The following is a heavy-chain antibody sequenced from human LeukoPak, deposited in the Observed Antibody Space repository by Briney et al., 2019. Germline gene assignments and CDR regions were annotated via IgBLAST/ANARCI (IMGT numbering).Heavy chain of an antibody. V-gene: IGHV3-53*01. CDR1: GFTVSNKY. J-gene: IGHJ4*02. CDR3: AKNYDSSGYYYEFTYYFDY. Sequence: GGSLRLSCAASGFTVSNKYMTWVRQAPGKGLEWVSLIYSDGRTYYADSVKGRFTISRDNSKNTLYLQMNSLRAEDTAVYYCAKNYDSSGYYYEFTYYFDYWGQGTLVTVSS. D-gene: IGHD3-22*01. CDR2: IYSDGRT.